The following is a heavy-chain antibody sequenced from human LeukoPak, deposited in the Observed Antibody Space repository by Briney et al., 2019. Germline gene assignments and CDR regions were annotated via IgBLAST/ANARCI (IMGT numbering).Heavy chain of an antibody. CDR3: ARVRDSSSWYDY. V-gene: IGHV1-8*01. CDR1: GYTFTSYD. CDR2: MNPNSGNT. Sequence: ASVTVSCKASGYTFTSYDINWVRQATGQGLEWMGWMNPNSGNTGYAQKFQGRVTMTRNTSISTAYMELSSLRSEDTAVYYCARVRDSSSWYDYWGQGTLVTVSS. J-gene: IGHJ4*02. D-gene: IGHD6-13*01.